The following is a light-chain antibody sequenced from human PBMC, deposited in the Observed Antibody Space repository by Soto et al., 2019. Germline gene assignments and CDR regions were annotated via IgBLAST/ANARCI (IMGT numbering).Light chain of an antibody. CDR2: AAS. CDR1: QSVSSTY. J-gene: IGKJ1*01. V-gene: IGKV3-20*01. Sequence: EIVLTQSPDTLSLFPGERATLSCRASQSVSSTYLAWYQQKPGQAPRPLISAASSRATGTPDRFSGSGSGTDCTLTISRREPEDFAVYYCQQYGSSRWTFGQGTKVEIK. CDR3: QQYGSSRWT.